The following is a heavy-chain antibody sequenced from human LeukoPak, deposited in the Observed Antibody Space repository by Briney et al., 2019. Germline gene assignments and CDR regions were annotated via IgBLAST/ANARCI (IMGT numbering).Heavy chain of an antibody. Sequence: ASVKVSCKASGYXFTGYYIHWVRQAPGQGLEWMGWINPNSGGTNYAQKFQGRVTMTRDTSISTAYMELSRLRSDDTAVYYCAREGDSGYPFDYWGQGTLVTVSS. CDR3: AREGDSGYPFDY. CDR1: GYXFTGYY. D-gene: IGHD5-12*01. V-gene: IGHV1-2*02. J-gene: IGHJ4*02. CDR2: INPNSGGT.